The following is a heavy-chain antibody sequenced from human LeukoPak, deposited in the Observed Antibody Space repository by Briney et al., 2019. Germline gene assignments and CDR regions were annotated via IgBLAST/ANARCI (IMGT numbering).Heavy chain of an antibody. CDR1: GGSISSYY. CDR2: ISYSGST. CDR3: ARGVEFCSSTSCYSKFDY. D-gene: IGHD2-2*01. J-gene: IGHJ4*02. V-gene: IGHV4-59*01. Sequence: PSETLSLTCTVSGGSISSYYWSWTRQPPGKGLEWIGLISYSGSTNYNPSLKSRVSISINTSKNQFSLKLSSVTAADTARYYCARGVEFCSSTSCYSKFDYWGQGTLVTVSS.